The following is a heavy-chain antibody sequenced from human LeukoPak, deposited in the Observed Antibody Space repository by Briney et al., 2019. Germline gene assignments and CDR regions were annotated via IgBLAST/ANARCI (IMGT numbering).Heavy chain of an antibody. D-gene: IGHD3-10*01. V-gene: IGHV3-30*04. CDR1: GFTFSSYA. CDR3: ARDYLLWFGEISNWFDP. Sequence: TGGSLRLSCAASGFTFSSYAMHWVSQAPGKGLEWEAAISYDGSNKYYADSVKGRCTISRDNSKNTLYLQMNSLRAEHTAVYYCARDYLLWFGEISNWFDPWGQGTLVTVSS. J-gene: IGHJ5*02. CDR2: ISYDGSNK.